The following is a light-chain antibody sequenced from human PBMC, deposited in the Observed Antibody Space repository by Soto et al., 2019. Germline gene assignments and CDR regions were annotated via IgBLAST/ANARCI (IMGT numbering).Light chain of an antibody. J-gene: IGLJ1*01. CDR3: CSYAGSLLYV. CDR2: AVS. V-gene: IGLV2-11*01. Sequence: QSVLTQPRSVSGSPGQSVTISCTGTSSDVGGYNYVSWYQHHPGKAPKLLIYAVSERPSGVPARFSGSKSGNTASLTISGLQAEDEADFYCCSYAGSLLYVFGTGTKVTVL. CDR1: SSDVGGYNY.